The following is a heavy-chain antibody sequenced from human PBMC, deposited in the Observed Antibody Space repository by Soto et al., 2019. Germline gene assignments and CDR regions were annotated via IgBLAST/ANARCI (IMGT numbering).Heavy chain of an antibody. J-gene: IGHJ4*02. CDR1: GGSFSGYY. D-gene: IGHD2-15*01. Sequence: QVQLQQWGAGLLKPSETLSLTCAVYGGSFSGYYWSWIRQPPGKGLEWIGEINHSGSTNYNPSLNSRVTISVDTSKNEFSLKLSSVPAAATAVYYCASLMAGYCSGGSCYHRDYWGQGTLVTVSS. V-gene: IGHV4-34*01. CDR2: INHSGST. CDR3: ASLMAGYCSGGSCYHRDY.